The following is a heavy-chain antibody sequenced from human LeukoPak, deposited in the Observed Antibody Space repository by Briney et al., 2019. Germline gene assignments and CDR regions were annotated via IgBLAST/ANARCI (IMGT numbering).Heavy chain of an antibody. CDR1: GGSISSYY. J-gene: IGHJ6*02. CDR3: ARGTYSSSWYYYYGMDV. D-gene: IGHD6-13*01. V-gene: IGHV4-59*01. Sequence: SETLSLTCTVSGGSISSYYWSWIRQPPGKGLEWIGYIYYSGSTNYNPSLKSRVTISVDRSKNQFSLKLSSVTAADTAVYYCARGTYSSSWYYYYGMDVWGQGTTVTVSS. CDR2: IYYSGST.